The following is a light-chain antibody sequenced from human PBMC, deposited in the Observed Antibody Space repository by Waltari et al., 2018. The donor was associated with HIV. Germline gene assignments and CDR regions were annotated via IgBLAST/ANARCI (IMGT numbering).Light chain of an antibody. CDR2: EHN. Sequence: NFMLTQPHSVSESPGKTVTISCTGSSGSIASNYVQWYQQRPGSAPTTVIYEHNQRPSGVPDRLSGSIDSSSNSASLTISGLKTEDEADYYCQSYDSITWVFGGGTKLTVL. CDR1: SGSIASNY. J-gene: IGLJ3*02. V-gene: IGLV6-57*02. CDR3: QSYDSITWV.